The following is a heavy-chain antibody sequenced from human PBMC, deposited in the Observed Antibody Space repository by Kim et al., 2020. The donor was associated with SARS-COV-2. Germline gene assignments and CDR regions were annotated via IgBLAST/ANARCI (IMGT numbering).Heavy chain of an antibody. CDR1: GYTFTSYG. J-gene: IGHJ6*02. CDR2: ISAYNGNT. Sequence: ASVKVSCKASGYTFTSYGISWVRQAPGQGLEWMGWISAYNGNTNYAQKLQGRVTMTTDTSTSTAYMELRSLRSDDTAVYYCARDPAALLRYFDWAYYYYYGMDVWGQGTTVTVSS. CDR3: ARDPAALLRYFDWAYYYYYGMDV. V-gene: IGHV1-18*01. D-gene: IGHD3-9*01.